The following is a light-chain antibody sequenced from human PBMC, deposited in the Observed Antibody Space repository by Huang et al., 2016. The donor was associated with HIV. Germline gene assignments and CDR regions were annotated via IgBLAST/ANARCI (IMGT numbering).Light chain of an antibody. Sequence: EIVLTQSPATLSLSPGERATLSCRASQSICNYLAWYQQKPGQAPRLLIYDASNRATGIPARFSGSGSGTDFTLTISSLESEDFAVYYCQQRSRTFGGGTKVEIK. V-gene: IGKV3-11*01. CDR2: DAS. J-gene: IGKJ4*01. CDR1: QSICNY. CDR3: QQRSRT.